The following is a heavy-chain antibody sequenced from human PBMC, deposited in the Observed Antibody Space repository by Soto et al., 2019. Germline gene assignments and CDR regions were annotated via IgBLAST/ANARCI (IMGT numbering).Heavy chain of an antibody. V-gene: IGHV3-7*03. CDR2: IKQDGSEK. D-gene: IGHD3-3*01. J-gene: IGHJ5*02. CDR1: GFTFSSYW. CDR3: ARAEWSYDFWSGFDP. Sequence: GGSLRLSCAASGFTFSSYWMSWVRQAPGKGLEWVANIKQDGSEKYYVDSVKGRFTISRDNAKNSLYLQMNSLRAEDTAVYYCARAEWSYDFWSGFDPWGQGTLVTVSS.